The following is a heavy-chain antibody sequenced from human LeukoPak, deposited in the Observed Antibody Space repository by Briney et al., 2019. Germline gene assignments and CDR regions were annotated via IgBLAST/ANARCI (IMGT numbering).Heavy chain of an antibody. V-gene: IGHV3-7*03. J-gene: IGHJ4*02. CDR3: AKVPNSYRPLLGYFDY. Sequence: GSLRLSCAASGFTFSNYWMSWVRQVPGKGLEWVANIKQDGSEKYYVDSVKGRFTISRDNAKNSLYLQMNSLRAEDTAVYYCAKVPNSYRPLLGYFDYWGQGTLVTVSS. D-gene: IGHD5-18*01. CDR1: GFTFSNYW. CDR2: IKQDGSEK.